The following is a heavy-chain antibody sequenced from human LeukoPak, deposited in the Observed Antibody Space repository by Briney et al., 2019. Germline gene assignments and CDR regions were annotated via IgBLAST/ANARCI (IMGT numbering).Heavy chain of an antibody. CDR3: ARALVTHDAFDI. CDR2: INPNSGGT. CDR1: GYTFTGYY. V-gene: IGHV1-2*02. J-gene: IGHJ3*02. Sequence: ASVRVSCRASGYTFTGYYMHWVRQAPGQGLEWMGWINPNSGGTNYAQKFQGRVTMTRDMSTSTVYMELSSLRSEDTAVYYCARALVTHDAFDIWGQGTMVTVSS. D-gene: IGHD2-21*02.